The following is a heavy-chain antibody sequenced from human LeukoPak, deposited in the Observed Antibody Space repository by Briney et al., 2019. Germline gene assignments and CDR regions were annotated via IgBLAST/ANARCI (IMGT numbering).Heavy chain of an antibody. Sequence: GGSLRLSSAASGFTFSSYDMHWVRQATGKGLEWVSAIGTAGDTYYPGSVKGRFTISRENAKNSLYLQMNSLRAEDTAVYYCARAFSSSWYVHYYYYGMDVWGQGTTVTVSS. V-gene: IGHV3-13*01. D-gene: IGHD6-13*01. CDR1: GFTFSSYD. CDR3: ARAFSSSWYVHYYYYGMDV. CDR2: IGTAGDT. J-gene: IGHJ6*02.